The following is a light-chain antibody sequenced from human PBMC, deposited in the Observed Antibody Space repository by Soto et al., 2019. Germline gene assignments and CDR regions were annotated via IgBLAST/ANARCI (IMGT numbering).Light chain of an antibody. CDR1: SSDVGGYNY. V-gene: IGLV2-8*01. J-gene: IGLJ3*02. CDR2: EVS. Sequence: QSALTQPPSASGSPGQSVTISCTGTSSDVGGYNYVSWYQHHPGKAPKLMIYEVSKWPSGVPDRFSGSKSGNTASLTVSGLQAEDEADYYCTSYAGYSNLVFGGGTQLTVL. CDR3: TSYAGYSNLV.